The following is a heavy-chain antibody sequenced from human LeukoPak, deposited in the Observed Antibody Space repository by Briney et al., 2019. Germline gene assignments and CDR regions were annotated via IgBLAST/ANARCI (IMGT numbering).Heavy chain of an antibody. J-gene: IGHJ4*02. CDR3: TKRSRGYYDY. D-gene: IGHD3-10*01. CDR2: VYSGNDGT. V-gene: IGHV3-66*02. Sequence: PGGSLRLSCAASGFTLSTDNMSWVRQVPGKGLEWVSVVYSGNDGTNYADSVRGRFTISRDDSKNMVYLQMNNLRLEDAAVYYCTKRSRGYYDYWGQGTLVTGSS. CDR1: GFTLSTDN.